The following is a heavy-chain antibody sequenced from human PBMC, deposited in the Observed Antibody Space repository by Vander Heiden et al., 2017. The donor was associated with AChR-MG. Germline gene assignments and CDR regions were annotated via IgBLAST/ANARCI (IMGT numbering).Heavy chain of an antibody. Sequence: QVQLVQSGAEVKKPGSSVKVSCKASGGTFSSYAISWVRQAPGQGLEWMGGIIPIFGTANYAQKFQGRVTITADESTSTAYMELSSLRSEDTAVYYCARDRIVVVPAAIGYYYYGMDVWGQGTTVTVSS. V-gene: IGHV1-69*01. CDR3: ARDRIVVVPAAIGYYYYGMDV. D-gene: IGHD2-2*02. CDR1: GGTFSSYA. J-gene: IGHJ6*02. CDR2: IIPIFGTA.